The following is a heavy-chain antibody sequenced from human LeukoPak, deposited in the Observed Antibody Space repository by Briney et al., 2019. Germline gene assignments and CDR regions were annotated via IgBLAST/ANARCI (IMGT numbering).Heavy chain of an antibody. CDR1: GFTFSSYA. CDR3: ARDQRDIVAAIGGPGY. J-gene: IGHJ4*02. CDR2: IWYDGSNK. V-gene: IGHV3-33*01. Sequence: GGSLRLSCVASGFTFSSYAMHWVRQAPGKGLEWVAVIWYDGSNKYYAESVKGRFTISRDNSKNTAYLQMNSLRAEDTAVYYCARDQRDIVAAIGGPGYWGQGTLVTVSS. D-gene: IGHD5-12*01.